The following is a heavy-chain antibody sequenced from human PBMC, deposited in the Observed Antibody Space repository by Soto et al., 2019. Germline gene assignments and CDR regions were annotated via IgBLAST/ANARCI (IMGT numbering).Heavy chain of an antibody. D-gene: IGHD6-6*01. V-gene: IGHV4-4*07. Sequence: PSETLSLTCTVSGGSFSSYYWSWIRQPAGKGLEWIGRIYTNEITNYNPSLKSRVTMSVDTSKKQFSLNMTSVTAADTAVYFCAREVAVAARSLDYWGPGTLVTVSS. J-gene: IGHJ4*02. CDR3: AREVAVAARSLDY. CDR2: IYTNEIT. CDR1: GGSFSSYY.